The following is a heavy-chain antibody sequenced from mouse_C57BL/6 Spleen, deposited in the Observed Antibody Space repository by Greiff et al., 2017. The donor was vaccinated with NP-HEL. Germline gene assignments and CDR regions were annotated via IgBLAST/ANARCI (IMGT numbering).Heavy chain of an antibody. Sequence: QVQLQQPGAELVKPGASVKMSCKASGYTFTSYWITWVKQRPGQGLEWIGDIYPGSGSTNYNEKFKSKATLTVDTSSSTAYMQLSSLTSEDSAVYFCARDYGSSPRYYAMDYWGQGTSVTVSS. CDR3: ARDYGSSPRYYAMDY. CDR1: GYTFTSYW. D-gene: IGHD1-1*01. V-gene: IGHV1-55*01. CDR2: IYPGSGST. J-gene: IGHJ4*01.